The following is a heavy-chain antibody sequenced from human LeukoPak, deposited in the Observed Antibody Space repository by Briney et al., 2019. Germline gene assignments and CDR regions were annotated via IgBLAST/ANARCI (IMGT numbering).Heavy chain of an antibody. V-gene: IGHV3-53*01. D-gene: IGHD1-26*01. CDR1: GFPFTNNY. J-gene: IGHJ5*01. Sequence: GGSLRLSCVASGFPFTNNYMSWVRQAPGRGLEWVSVINVGGSVSYAESVKGRFTISRDNSNSTLYPQMNSLRVEDTALYYCARVRRQVGSRWFDSWGQGTLVTVSS. CDR2: INVGGSV. CDR3: ARVRRQVGSRWFDS.